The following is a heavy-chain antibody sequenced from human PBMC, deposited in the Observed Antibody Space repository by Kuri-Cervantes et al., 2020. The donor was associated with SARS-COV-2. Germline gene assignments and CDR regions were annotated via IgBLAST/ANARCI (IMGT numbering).Heavy chain of an antibody. V-gene: IGHV3-30*02. CDR2: IRYDGSDK. CDR3: AKDLDQQLPV. CDR1: GFTLSSYV. D-gene: IGHD6-13*01. J-gene: IGHJ4*02. Sequence: SFVAGGFTLSSYVMHWLRQAPGKGLEWVAYIRYDGSDKYYADSVKGRFTISRDNSNNKLYLQINSLRDEDMAVYYCAKDLDQQLPVWGQGTLVTVSS.